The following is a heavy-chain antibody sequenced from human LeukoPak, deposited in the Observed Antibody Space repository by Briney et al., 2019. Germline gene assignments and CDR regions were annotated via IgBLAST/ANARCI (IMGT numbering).Heavy chain of an antibody. V-gene: IGHV4-61*02. CDR3: ARLTIFGPRWPRAHAFDI. Sequence: PSQTLSLTCTVSGGSISSGSYYWSWIRQPAGKGLEWIGRIYTSGSTNYNPSLKSRVTISVDTSKNQFSLKLSSVTAADTAVYYCARLTIFGPRWPRAHAFDIWGQGTMVTVSS. D-gene: IGHD3-3*01. CDR1: GGSISSGSYY. CDR2: IYTSGST. J-gene: IGHJ3*02.